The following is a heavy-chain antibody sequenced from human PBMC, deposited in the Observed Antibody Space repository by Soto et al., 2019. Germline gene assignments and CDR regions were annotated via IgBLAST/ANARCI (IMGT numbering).Heavy chain of an antibody. CDR3: VKEEGYSYGFRYFDY. D-gene: IGHD5-18*01. CDR2: ISSNGGST. Sequence: PGGSLRLSCSASGFTFSSYAMHWVRQAPGKGLEYVSAISSNGGSTYYADSVKGRFTISRDNSENTLYLQMSSLRAEDTAVYYCVKEEGYSYGFRYFDYWGQGTLVTVSS. J-gene: IGHJ4*02. CDR1: GFTFSSYA. V-gene: IGHV3-64D*06.